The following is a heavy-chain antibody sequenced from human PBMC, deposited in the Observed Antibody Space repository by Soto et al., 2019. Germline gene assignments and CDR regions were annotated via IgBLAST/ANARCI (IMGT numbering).Heavy chain of an antibody. CDR1: GFTFKTNW. Sequence: GGSLRFSCAASGFTFKTNWMTWVRQAPGKGLEWVANINPDGSEKNHVDSVKGRFTISRDNAENSLYLQMNSLRAEDTAIYYCARDVGSGWFDYWGQGTLVTVSS. J-gene: IGHJ4*02. V-gene: IGHV3-7*05. CDR2: INPDGSEK. CDR3: ARDVGSGWFDY. D-gene: IGHD6-19*01.